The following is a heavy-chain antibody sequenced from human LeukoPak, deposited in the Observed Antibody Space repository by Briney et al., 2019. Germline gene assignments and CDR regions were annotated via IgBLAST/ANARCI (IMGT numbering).Heavy chain of an antibody. CDR2: IQQDGSEK. CDR3: ARGSFYAFDI. V-gene: IGHV3-7*04. Sequence: GGSLRLSCSASGFGFSSYWMTWVRQAPGKGLEWVADIQQDGSEKYYVDSVRGRFTISRDNAKNLLFLQMNSLRAEDTAVYYCARGSFYAFDIWGRGTLVTVSS. CDR1: GFGFSSYW. J-gene: IGHJ3*02.